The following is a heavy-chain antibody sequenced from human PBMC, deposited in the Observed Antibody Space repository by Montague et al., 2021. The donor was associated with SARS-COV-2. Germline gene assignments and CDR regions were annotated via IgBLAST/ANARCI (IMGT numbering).Heavy chain of an antibody. Sequence: SETLSLTCTVSGDSVSHDFWTWIRQPPGKGLEWIGYVYYSRSSSYNPSXXCRVSIAVDTSKNQFSLRLSTVTAADTAIYYCARGSMVRGGKVYYGVDVWGQGTTVTVSS. CDR3: ARGSMVRGGKVYYGVDV. J-gene: IGHJ6*02. CDR2: VYYSRSS. CDR1: GDSVSHDF. D-gene: IGHD3-10*01. V-gene: IGHV4-59*02.